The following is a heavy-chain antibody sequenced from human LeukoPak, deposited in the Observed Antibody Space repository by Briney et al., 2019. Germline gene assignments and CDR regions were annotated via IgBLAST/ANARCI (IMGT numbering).Heavy chain of an antibody. V-gene: IGHV3-23*01. D-gene: IGHD2-15*01. CDR3: AREWGVVVAATYFDY. J-gene: IGHJ4*02. CDR1: GFTFSTYA. CDR2: ISGSGGST. Sequence: GGSLRLSCAASGFTFSTYAMSWVRQAPGKGLEWVSVISGSGGSTYYADSVKGRFTISRDNAKNSLYLQMNSLRAEDTAVYYCAREWGVVVAATYFDYWGQGTLVTVSS.